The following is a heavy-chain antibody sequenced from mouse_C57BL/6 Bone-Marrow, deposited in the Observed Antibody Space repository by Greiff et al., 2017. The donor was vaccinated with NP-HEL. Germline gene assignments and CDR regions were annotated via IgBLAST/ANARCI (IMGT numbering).Heavy chain of an antibody. CDR1: GYTFTDYY. CDR3: ARSGTLYYFDY. J-gene: IGHJ2*01. V-gene: IGHV1-75*01. CDR2: IFPGSGST. D-gene: IGHD2-14*01. Sequence: VKVVESGPELVKPGASVKISCKASGYTFTDYYINWVKQRPGQGLEWIGWIFPGSGSTYYNEKFKGKATLTVDKSSSTAYMLLSSLTSEDSAVYFCARSGTLYYFDYWGQGTTLTVSS.